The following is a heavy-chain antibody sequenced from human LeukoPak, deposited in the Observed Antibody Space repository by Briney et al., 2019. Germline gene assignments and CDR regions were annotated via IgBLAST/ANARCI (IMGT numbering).Heavy chain of an antibody. CDR2: INPDGSEK. CDR1: GFTFSSDW. Sequence: PGGSLRLSCSVSGFTFSSDWMIWVRQAPGKGLAWVANINPDGSEKNYVDSVRGRFTITRDNTKNSLYLQMNSLRDEDTAVYYCARGGGSGRWGSAFDMWGQGTMVTVSS. V-gene: IGHV3-7*01. J-gene: IGHJ3*02. CDR3: ARGGGSGRWGSAFDM. D-gene: IGHD6-19*01.